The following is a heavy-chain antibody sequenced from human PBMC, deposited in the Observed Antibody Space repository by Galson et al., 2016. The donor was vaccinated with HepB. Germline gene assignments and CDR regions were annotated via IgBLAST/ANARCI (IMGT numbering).Heavy chain of an antibody. V-gene: IGHV1-24*01. J-gene: IGHJ4*02. CDR3: ATRQYYYASSGYDSYYFDD. CDR1: GYTLTELS. Sequence: SVKVSCKVSGYTLTELSMHWVRQAPGKGLEWMGGFDPEDGETIYAQKFQGRVTTTEDTSTDTAYMELSGLKSEDTAVYYCATRQYYYASSGYDSYYFDDWGQGTLVT. CDR2: FDPEDGET. D-gene: IGHD3-22*01.